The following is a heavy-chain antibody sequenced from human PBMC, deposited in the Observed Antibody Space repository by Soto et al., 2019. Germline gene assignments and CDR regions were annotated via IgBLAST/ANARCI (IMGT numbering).Heavy chain of an antibody. V-gene: IGHV3-9*01. Sequence: GGSLRLSCAASGFTFDDYAMHWVRQAPGKGLEWVSGISWNSGSIGYADSVKGRFTISRDNAKNSLYLQMNSLRAEDTALYYCAKANGWYGDYFDYWGQGTLVTVSS. D-gene: IGHD6-19*01. J-gene: IGHJ4*02. CDR1: GFTFDDYA. CDR3: AKANGWYGDYFDY. CDR2: ISWNSGSI.